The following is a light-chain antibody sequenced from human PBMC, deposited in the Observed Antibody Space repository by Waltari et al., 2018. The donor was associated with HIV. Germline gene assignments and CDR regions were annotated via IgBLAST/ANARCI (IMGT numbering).Light chain of an antibody. CDR2: EVT. CDR1: SSDVGAYNY. Sequence: QSALTQPPSASGSPGHSATISCAGTSSDVGAYNYVSWYQQHPGKVPKLTIYEVTKRPARVPELFAGSKSRSAASLTVSGLQTEDESVYYCSSYAGSNTLIFG. CDR3: SSYAGSNTLI. V-gene: IGLV2-8*01. J-gene: IGLJ1*01.